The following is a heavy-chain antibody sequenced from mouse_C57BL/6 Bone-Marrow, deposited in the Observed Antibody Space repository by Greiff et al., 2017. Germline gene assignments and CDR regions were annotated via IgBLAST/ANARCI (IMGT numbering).Heavy chain of an antibody. V-gene: IGHV1-69*01. Sequence: QVQLQQPGAELVMPGASVKLSCKASGYTFTSYWMHWVKQRPGQGLEWIGEIDPSDSYTNYNQKFQGKSTLTVDKSSSTAYMQLSSLTSEDSAVYYCARGRNNLLLSYYAMDYWGQGTSVTVSS. CDR2: IDPSDSYT. CDR1: GYTFTSYW. J-gene: IGHJ4*01. D-gene: IGHD1-1*02. CDR3: ARGRNNLLLSYYAMDY.